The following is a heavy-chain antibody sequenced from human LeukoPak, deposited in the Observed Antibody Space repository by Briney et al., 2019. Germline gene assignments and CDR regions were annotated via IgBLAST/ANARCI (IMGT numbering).Heavy chain of an antibody. Sequence: GGSLRLSCAASGFTFSSYGMSWVRQAPGKGLEWVSAISGSGGSTYYADSVKGRFTISRYNSKNTLYLQMNSLRAEDTGVYYCARYRGASGYHFDYWGQGTLVTVSS. D-gene: IGHD5-12*01. CDR3: ARYRGASGYHFDY. CDR2: ISGSGGST. J-gene: IGHJ4*02. V-gene: IGHV3-23*01. CDR1: GFTFSSYG.